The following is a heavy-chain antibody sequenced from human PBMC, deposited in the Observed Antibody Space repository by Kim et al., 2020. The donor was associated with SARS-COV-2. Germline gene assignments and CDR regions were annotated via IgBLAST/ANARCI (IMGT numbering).Heavy chain of an antibody. CDR3: ARRISRSWSHDY. D-gene: IGHD6-13*01. V-gene: IGHV3-53*01. CDR1: GFTVSNYS. CDR2: IYRGGQT. J-gene: IGHJ4*02. Sequence: GGSLRLSCAASGFTVSNYSINWVRQAPGKGLEWVAVIYRGGQTYYTESSKYRFTVSRDSSKNAPVLQINNLRAGDTAAHYCARRISRSWSHDYWGQGTLV.